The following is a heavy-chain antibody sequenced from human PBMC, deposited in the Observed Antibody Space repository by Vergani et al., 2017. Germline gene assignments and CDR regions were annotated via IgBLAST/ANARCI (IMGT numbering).Heavy chain of an antibody. Sequence: EVQLLESGGGLVQPGGSLRLSCAASGFTFSSYAMSWVRQAPGKGLEWVSAISGSGGSTYYADSVKGRFTISRDNSKNTLYLQMNRLRAEDTAVYYCAKSIGMGYYYYYMDVGGKGTTATVSS. V-gene: IGHV3-23*01. D-gene: IGHD1-14*01. CDR2: ISGSGGST. CDR3: AKSIGMGYYYYYMDV. CDR1: GFTFSSYA. J-gene: IGHJ6*03.